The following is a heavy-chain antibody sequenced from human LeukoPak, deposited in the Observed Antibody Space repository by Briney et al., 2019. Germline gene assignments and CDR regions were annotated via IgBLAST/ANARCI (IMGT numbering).Heavy chain of an antibody. CDR3: ARDRGWSQTYGSGSYGLDY. D-gene: IGHD3-10*01. V-gene: IGHV3-30*04. J-gene: IGHJ4*02. CDR2: ISYDGINK. Sequence: PGGPLRLSCAASGFTFSNYALYWVRQAPGRGLQWVSLISYDGINKYYSDSVKGRFTISRDNSRNTLYLQMNSLRAEDTAVYYCARDRGWSQTYGSGSYGLDYWGQGTLVTVSS. CDR1: GFTFSNYA.